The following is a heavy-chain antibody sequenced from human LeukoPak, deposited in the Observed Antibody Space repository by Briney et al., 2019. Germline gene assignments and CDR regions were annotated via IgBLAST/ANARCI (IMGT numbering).Heavy chain of an antibody. J-gene: IGHJ3*02. CDR2: ISYDGSNK. D-gene: IGHD2-15*01. V-gene: IGHV3-30*04. CDR1: GFTFSSYA. Sequence: GRSLRLSCAASGFTFSSYAMHWVRQAPGKGLEWVAVISYDGSNKYYADSVKGRFTISRDNSKNTLYLQMNSLRAEDTAVYYCARGDWGIVVVVAASAAFDIWGRGTMVTVSS. CDR3: ARGDWGIVVVVAASAAFDI.